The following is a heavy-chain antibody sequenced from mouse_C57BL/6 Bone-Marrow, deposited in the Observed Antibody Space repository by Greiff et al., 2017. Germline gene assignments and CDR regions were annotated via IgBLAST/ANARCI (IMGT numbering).Heavy chain of an antibody. V-gene: IGHV1-62-2*01. D-gene: IGHD2-5*01. CDR1: GYTFTEYT. CDR3: ARHVFYYSTPHYLVL. CDR2: FYPGSGSI. Sequence: VKLMESGAELVKPGASVKLSCKASGYTFTEYTIHWVKQRSGQGLEWIGWFYPGSGSIKYNEKFKDKATLTADKSSSTVYMELSRLTSEDSAVYLCARHVFYYSTPHYLVLWGRGTTLTVSS. J-gene: IGHJ2*01.